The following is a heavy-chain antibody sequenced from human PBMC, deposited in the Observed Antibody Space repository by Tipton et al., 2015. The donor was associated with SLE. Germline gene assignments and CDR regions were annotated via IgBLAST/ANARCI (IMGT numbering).Heavy chain of an antibody. J-gene: IGHJ6*02. V-gene: IGHV3-66*03. D-gene: IGHD2-2*01. CDR3: ARDRVVVDAFYYNYYGMDV. CDR1: GITVSRNY. Sequence: SLRLSCAASGITVSRNYMSWVRQAPGKGLEWVSVLYSSGTSYYAGAVKGRFTISRDNSKNTLYLQMNSLRAEDTAVYYCARDRVVVDAFYYNYYGMDVWGQGTTVTVSS. CDR2: LYSSGTS.